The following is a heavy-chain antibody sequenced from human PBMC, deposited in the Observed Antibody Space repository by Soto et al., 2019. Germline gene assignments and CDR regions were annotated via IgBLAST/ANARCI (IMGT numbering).Heavy chain of an antibody. J-gene: IGHJ3*01. CDR3: ARAPYTGSYFDACDV. Sequence: VGSLRLSCAASVFSFSSYGMHCVRHSPGKWLDWVAVIWYDGSNKYYAESVKGRFTISRDNSKNTLYVQMNSLTVEDTAVYYCARAPYTGSYFDACDVWGQGTKVIVS. CDR2: IWYDGSNK. D-gene: IGHD1-26*01. V-gene: IGHV3-33*03. CDR1: VFSFSSYG.